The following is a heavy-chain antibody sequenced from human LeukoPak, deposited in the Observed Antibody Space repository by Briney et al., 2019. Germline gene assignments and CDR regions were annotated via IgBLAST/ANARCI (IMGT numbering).Heavy chain of an antibody. J-gene: IGHJ4*02. CDR2: INHSGST. Sequence: SETLSLTCAVYGGSFSGYYWSWIRQPPGKGLEWIGEINHSGSTNYNPSLKSRVTISVDASKNQFSLKLSSVTAADTAVYYCARAYYDFWSGYNIGGYYFDYWGQGTLVTVSS. CDR3: ARAYYDFWSGYNIGGYYFDY. CDR1: GGSFSGYY. V-gene: IGHV4-34*01. D-gene: IGHD3-3*01.